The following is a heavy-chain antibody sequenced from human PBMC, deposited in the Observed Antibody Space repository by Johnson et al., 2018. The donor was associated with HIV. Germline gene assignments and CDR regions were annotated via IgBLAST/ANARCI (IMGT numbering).Heavy chain of an antibody. CDR1: GFTFSSYG. Sequence: QVQLVESGGGLVQPGGSLRLSCAASGFTFSSYGMHWVRQAPGKGLEWVAFIRYDGSNKYYADSVKGRFTISRDNSKNTLYLQMNSLRAEDTAVYYCARDSYDISGQQHDAFDIWGQGTMVTVSS. CDR3: ARDSYDISGQQHDAFDI. D-gene: IGHD3-22*01. V-gene: IGHV3-30*02. CDR2: IRYDGSNK. J-gene: IGHJ3*02.